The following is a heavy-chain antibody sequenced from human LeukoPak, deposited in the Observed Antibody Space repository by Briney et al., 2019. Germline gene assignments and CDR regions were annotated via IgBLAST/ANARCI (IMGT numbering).Heavy chain of an antibody. D-gene: IGHD4-17*01. Sequence: GGSLRLSCAASGLTFSSYAMSWVRQAPGKGLELVSAISGSAGSTYHADSVKGRFTISRDNSKNTLFLQMNSLRAEDTAVYYCANHKTLNGDYGLDYWGQGSLVTVSS. J-gene: IGHJ4*02. CDR3: ANHKTLNGDYGLDY. CDR1: GLTFSSYA. CDR2: ISGSAGST. V-gene: IGHV3-23*01.